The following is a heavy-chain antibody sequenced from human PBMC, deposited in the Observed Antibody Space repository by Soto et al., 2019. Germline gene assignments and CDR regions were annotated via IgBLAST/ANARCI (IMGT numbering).Heavy chain of an antibody. J-gene: IGHJ6*02. V-gene: IGHV1-2*04. CDR1: GYTFTGYY. CDR2: INPNSGGT. Sequence: ASVKVSCKASGYTFTGYYMHWVRQAPGQGLEWMGWINPNSGGTNYAQKFQGWVTMTRDTSISTAYMELSRLRSDDTAVYYCARGYSSGWYDYYGMDVWGQGTTVTVSS. CDR3: ARGYSSGWYDYYGMDV. D-gene: IGHD6-19*01.